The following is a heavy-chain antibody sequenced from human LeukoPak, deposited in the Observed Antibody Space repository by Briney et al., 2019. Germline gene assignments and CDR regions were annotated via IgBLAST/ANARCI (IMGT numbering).Heavy chain of an antibody. D-gene: IGHD1-26*01. CDR1: SYSISNSAYY. CDR3: ARLSRIVGALRSNYYYYYMDV. V-gene: IGHV4-38-2*02. Sequence: PSETLSLTCTVSSYSISNSAYYWGWIRQPPGKGLEWIGSIYHSGSTHYNPSLKSRVTISVDTSKNRFSLKLSSVTAADTAVYYCARLSRIVGALRSNYYYYYMDVWGKGTTVTVSS. CDR2: IYHSGST. J-gene: IGHJ6*03.